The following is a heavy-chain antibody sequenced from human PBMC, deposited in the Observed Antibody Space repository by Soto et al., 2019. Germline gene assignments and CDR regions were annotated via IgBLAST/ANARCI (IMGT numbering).Heavy chain of an antibody. CDR1: GFTFRNYW. CDR2: INSYGSST. V-gene: IGHV3-74*01. J-gene: IGHJ4*02. CDR3: ASGGSSLNFDS. Sequence: PGGSLRLSCAGSGFTFRNYWLQLVRQVPGKGLVWVSCINSYGSSTRYADSVKGRFTISRDNAKNTLYLQMNSLRAEDTAVYYCASGGSSLNFDSWGQGTLVTVSS. D-gene: IGHD6-6*01.